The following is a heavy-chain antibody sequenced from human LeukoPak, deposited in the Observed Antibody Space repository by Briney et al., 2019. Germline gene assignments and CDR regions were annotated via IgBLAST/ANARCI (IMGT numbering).Heavy chain of an antibody. CDR1: GGSISSSSYY. J-gene: IGHJ4*02. CDR3: ARGVWGSYRYTGSFDY. D-gene: IGHD3-16*02. V-gene: IGHV4-39*01. Sequence: SETLSLTCTVSGGSISSSSYYWGWLRQPPGKGLEWIGSFYYSGSTYYNPSLKSRVTISVDTSKNQFSLKLSSVTAADTAVYYCARGVWGSYRYTGSFDYWGQGTLVIVSS. CDR2: FYYSGST.